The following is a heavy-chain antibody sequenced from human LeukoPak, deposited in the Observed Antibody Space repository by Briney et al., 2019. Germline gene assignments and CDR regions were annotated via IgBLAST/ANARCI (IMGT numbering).Heavy chain of an antibody. V-gene: IGHV1-8*01. CDR3: TRAIRHQLLSDY. J-gene: IGHJ4*02. CDR2: MNPESGNT. D-gene: IGHD2-2*01. Sequence: GASVKVSCKASRYTFSNFDINWVRQATGQGHEWMGWMNPESGNTGYAQKFQGRVTMTRDSSKSTAYMELISLRFEDTAIYYCTRAIRHQLLSDYWGQGTLVTVSS. CDR1: RYTFSNFD.